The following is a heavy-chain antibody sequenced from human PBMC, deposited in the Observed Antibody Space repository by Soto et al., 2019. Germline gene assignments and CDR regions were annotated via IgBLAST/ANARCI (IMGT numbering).Heavy chain of an antibody. CDR1: GYSITELS. J-gene: IGHJ4*02. CDR2: FDPEDGET. V-gene: IGHV1-24*01. Sequence: EASVKVACKVSGYSITELSMHWVRQAPGKALEWMGGFDPEDGETIYAQKFQGRVTMTEDTSTDTAYMELSSLLSFYTAVYYCAAGLGTGMVSPYYWGQGTLVTV. CDR3: AAGLGTGMVSPYY. D-gene: IGHD5-18*01.